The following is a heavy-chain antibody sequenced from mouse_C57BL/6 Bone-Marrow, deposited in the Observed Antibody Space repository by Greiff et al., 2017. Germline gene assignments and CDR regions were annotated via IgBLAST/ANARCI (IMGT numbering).Heavy chain of an antibody. CDR1: GFNIKDDY. CDR3: TTAITTVVADD. CDR2: IDPENGDT. J-gene: IGHJ2*01. D-gene: IGHD1-1*01. Sequence: EVQLLESGAELVRPGASVKLSCTASGFNIKDDYMHWVKQRPEQGLEWIGGIDPENGDTEYASKFQGKATITADTSSNTAYLQLSSLTSEDTAVYYCTTAITTVVADDWGQGTTLTVSS. V-gene: IGHV14-4*01.